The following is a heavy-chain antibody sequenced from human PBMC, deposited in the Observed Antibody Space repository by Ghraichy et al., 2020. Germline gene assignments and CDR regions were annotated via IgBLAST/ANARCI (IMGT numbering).Heavy chain of an antibody. CDR3: AKGGSGSYFDY. Sequence: GGSLRLSCAGSGFSFSSYAMSWVRQAPGKGLEWVSAISDSGGSTYCADSVKGRFTISRDNSKNTLYLQVNSLRAEDTAVYYCAKGGSGSYFDYWGQGTLVTVSS. D-gene: IGHD1-26*01. CDR2: ISDSGGST. V-gene: IGHV3-23*01. CDR1: GFSFSSYA. J-gene: IGHJ4*02.